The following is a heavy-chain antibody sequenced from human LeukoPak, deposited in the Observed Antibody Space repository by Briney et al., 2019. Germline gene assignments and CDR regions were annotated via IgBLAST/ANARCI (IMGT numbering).Heavy chain of an antibody. Sequence: ASVKVSCKASGYTFTSYYMHWVRQAPGQGLEWMGIINPSGGSTSYAQKFQGRVTMTRDTSTSTVYMELSSLRSEDTAVYYCARVPHYYDSSGQIDYWGQGTLVTVSS. V-gene: IGHV1-46*01. CDR1: GYTFTSYY. D-gene: IGHD3-22*01. J-gene: IGHJ4*02. CDR3: ARVPHYYDSSGQIDY. CDR2: INPSGGST.